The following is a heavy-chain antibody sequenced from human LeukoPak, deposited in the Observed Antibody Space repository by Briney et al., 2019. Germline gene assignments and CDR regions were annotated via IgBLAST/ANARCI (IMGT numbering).Heavy chain of an antibody. CDR1: GGSFSGYY. V-gene: IGHV4-34*01. D-gene: IGHD3-3*01. Sequence: LSETLSLTCAVYGGSFSGYYWSWIRQPPGKGLEWIGEINHSGSTNYNPSLKSRVTISVDTSKNQFSLKLSSVTAADTAVYYCARGRSLSRSRSKYYYMDVWGKGTTVTVSS. CDR2: INHSGST. J-gene: IGHJ6*03. CDR3: ARGRSLSRSRSKYYYMDV.